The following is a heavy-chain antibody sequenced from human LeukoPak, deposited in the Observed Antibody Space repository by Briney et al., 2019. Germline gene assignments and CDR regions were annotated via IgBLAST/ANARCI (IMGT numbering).Heavy chain of an antibody. CDR3: AKDRPNFHENSGHYYRRDGDS. D-gene: IGHD3-22*01. J-gene: IGHJ5*01. Sequence: GGSLRLSCAASGFTFSSYGMHWVRQAPGKGLEWVAFMRYDGSNKYYADSVKGRFTISRDNSKNVLYLRMNSLTAEDTAIYYCAKDRPNFHENSGHYYRRDGDSWGQGTLVTVSS. CDR2: MRYDGSNK. V-gene: IGHV3-30*02. CDR1: GFTFSSYG.